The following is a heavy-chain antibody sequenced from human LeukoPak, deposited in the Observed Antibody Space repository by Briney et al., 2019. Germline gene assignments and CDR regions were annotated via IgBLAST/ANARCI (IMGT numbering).Heavy chain of an antibody. V-gene: IGHV4-34*01. D-gene: IGHD2-2*01. CDR1: GGSFSGHY. CDR2: INHSGST. J-gene: IGHJ5*02. CDR3: ARGPIVLVPAATSGYWFDP. Sequence: SETLSLTCAVYGGSFSGHYWSWILQPPGKGLEWIGEINHSGSTNYNPSLKSRVTISVDTSKNQFSLKLSSVTAADTAVYYCARGPIVLVPAATSGYWFDPWGQGTLVTASS.